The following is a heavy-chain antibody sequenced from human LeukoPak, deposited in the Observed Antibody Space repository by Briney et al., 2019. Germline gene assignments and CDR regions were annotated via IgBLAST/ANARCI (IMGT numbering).Heavy chain of an antibody. Sequence: PGGSLRLSCAASGFTFSSYSMNWVRQAPGKGLEWVSSISSSSSYIYYADSVKGRFTISRDNAKNSLYLQMNSLRAEDTAVYYCARDRLAAPGAFDIWGQGTMVTVSS. D-gene: IGHD6-6*01. CDR1: GFTFSSYS. J-gene: IGHJ3*02. CDR2: ISSSSSYI. V-gene: IGHV3-21*01. CDR3: ARDRLAAPGAFDI.